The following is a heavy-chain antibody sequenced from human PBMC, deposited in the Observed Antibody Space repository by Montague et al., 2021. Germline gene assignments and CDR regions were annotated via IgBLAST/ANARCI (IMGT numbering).Heavy chain of an antibody. CDR1: GGSISEFY. J-gene: IGHJ4*02. V-gene: IGHV4-59*12. CDR3: AREPVTAAGAVDY. Sequence: SETLSLTCTVTGGSISEFYWSWIRQSPEKGLEWIGYIYDSGTTNYNPSLKSRVTISADTSMNQFSLNLTSVTAADTAVYYCAREPVTAAGAVDYWGPGTLVIISS. D-gene: IGHD6-13*01. CDR2: IYDSGTT.